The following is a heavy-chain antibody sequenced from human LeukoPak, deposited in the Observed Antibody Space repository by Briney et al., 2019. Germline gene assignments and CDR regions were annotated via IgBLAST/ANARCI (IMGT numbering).Heavy chain of an antibody. V-gene: IGHV4-59*01. CDR1: GGSISSYY. CDR3: ARGWGATGTTFDY. Sequence: PSETLSLTCTVSGGSISSYYWSWIRQPPGKGLEWIGYIYYSGSTNYNPSLKSRVTISVDTSKNQFSLKLSSVTAADTAVYYCARGWGATGTTFDYWGQGTLVTVSS. D-gene: IGHD1-1*01. CDR2: IYYSGST. J-gene: IGHJ4*02.